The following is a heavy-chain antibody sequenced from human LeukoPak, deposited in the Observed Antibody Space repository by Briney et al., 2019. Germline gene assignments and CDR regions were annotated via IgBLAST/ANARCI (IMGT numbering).Heavy chain of an antibody. CDR3: PTIRGYTSSWPFDY. D-gene: IGHD6-13*01. CDR2: ISSSGSTI. V-gene: IGHV3-48*03. CDR1: GFTFSSYE. J-gene: IGHJ4*02. Sequence: GGSLRLSCAASGFTFSSYEMNWVRQAPGKGLEWVSYISSSGSTIYYADSVKGRFTISRDNAKNSLYLQMNSLKSEDTAVYYCPTIRGYTSSWPFDYRGQGALVTVSS.